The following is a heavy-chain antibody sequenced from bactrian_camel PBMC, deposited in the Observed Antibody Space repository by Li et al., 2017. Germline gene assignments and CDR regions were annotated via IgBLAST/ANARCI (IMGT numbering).Heavy chain of an antibody. V-gene: IGHV3-2*01. Sequence: VQLVESGGDLVQPGGSPRLSCAASGFSFSSYYMSWVRQAPGKGLEWVSSIYSAGSRTYYLDSVKGRFTISKDNANYTMYLQMNSLKPEDTAMYYCASRRNSYCSIDTLRPTGFLYWGQGTQVTVS. CDR2: IYSAGSRT. J-gene: IGHJ4*01. D-gene: IGHD3*01. CDR1: GFSFSSYY. CDR3: ASRRNSYCSIDTLRPTGFLY.